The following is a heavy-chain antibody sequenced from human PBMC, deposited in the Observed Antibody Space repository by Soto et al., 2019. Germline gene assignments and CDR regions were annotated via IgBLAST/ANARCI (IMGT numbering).Heavy chain of an antibody. D-gene: IGHD4-17*01. CDR1: GFTFSSYG. J-gene: IGHJ4*02. V-gene: IGHV3-33*01. Sequence: GGSLRLSCAASGFTFSSYGMHWVRQAPGKGLEWVAVIWYDGSNKYYADSVKGRFTISRDNSKNTLYLQMNSLRAEDTAVYYCARPPGPKPTVTTLDYWGQGTLVTVSS. CDR3: ARPPGPKPTVTTLDY. CDR2: IWYDGSNK.